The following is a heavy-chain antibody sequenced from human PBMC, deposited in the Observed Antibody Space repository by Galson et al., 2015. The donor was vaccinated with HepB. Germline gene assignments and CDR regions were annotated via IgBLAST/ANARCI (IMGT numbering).Heavy chain of an antibody. Sequence: ETLSLTCAVYGGSFSDYYWNWIRQPPGKGLEWIGEINYSGSTNYNPSLKSRVPISVDTSKNPFSLKLSSVTAADTAVYYCAGGTPRGRKAYYYDSSGQNFDYWGQGTLVTVSS. CDR2: INYSGST. D-gene: IGHD3-22*01. J-gene: IGHJ4*02. V-gene: IGHV4-34*01. CDR3: AGGTPRGRKAYYYDSSGQNFDY. CDR1: GGSFSDYY.